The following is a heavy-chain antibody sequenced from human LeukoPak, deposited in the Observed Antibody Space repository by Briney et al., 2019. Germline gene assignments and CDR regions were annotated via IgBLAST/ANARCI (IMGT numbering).Heavy chain of an antibody. Sequence: GGSLRLSCAASGFTVSNNYMSWVRQAPGKGLEWVSLIYSGGNTYYADSVRGRFTISRDNSKNTLYLQMDSLRVEDTAVYYCARDYGSGSYYNLDYWGQGTLVTVSS. CDR3: ARDYGSGSYYNLDY. CDR1: GFTVSNNY. V-gene: IGHV3-66*01. CDR2: IYSGGNT. J-gene: IGHJ4*02. D-gene: IGHD3-10*01.